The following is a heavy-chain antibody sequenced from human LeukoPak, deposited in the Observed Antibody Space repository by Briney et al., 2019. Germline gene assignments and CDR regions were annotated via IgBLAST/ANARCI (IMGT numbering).Heavy chain of an antibody. Sequence: GASVKVSCKASGYTFTVYYMHWVRQAPGQGLEWMGWINPNSGGTNYAQKFQGRVTMTRDTSISTAYMELSRLRSDDTAVYYCARWYSNNQSKYQYYFDYWGQGTLVTVSS. CDR2: INPNSGGT. V-gene: IGHV1-2*02. CDR1: GYTFTVYY. J-gene: IGHJ4*02. D-gene: IGHD1-14*01. CDR3: ARWYSNNQSKYQYYFDY.